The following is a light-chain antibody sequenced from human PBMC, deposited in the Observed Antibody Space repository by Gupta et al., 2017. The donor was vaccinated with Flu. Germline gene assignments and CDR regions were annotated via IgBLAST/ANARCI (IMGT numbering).Light chain of an antibody. J-gene: IGKJ4*01. Sequence: DISLTQSPGTLSLSPGERATLSCRASQSVSTNLAWYQQRPGQLPRLLVYGACSRATGIPDRFSGSGSGTDFTLTISRLEPEDIAVYSCQHYRNSPDTFGGGTKLEIK. CDR1: QSVSTN. CDR3: QHYRNSPDT. V-gene: IGKV3-20*01. CDR2: GAC.